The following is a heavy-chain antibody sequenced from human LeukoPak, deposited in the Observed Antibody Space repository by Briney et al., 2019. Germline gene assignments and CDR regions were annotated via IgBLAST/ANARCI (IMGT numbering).Heavy chain of an antibody. CDR1: GGTLGSYT. V-gene: IGHV1-69*13. Sequence: GASVKVSCKASGGTLGSYTFSWVRQAPGQGLEWMGGTIPMLGTANYAQKFQGRVRITADESTSTIYMEMSSLRYEDTAVYYCAKGDYYDSSGYSDYWGQGTLVTVSS. J-gene: IGHJ4*02. D-gene: IGHD3-22*01. CDR3: AKGDYYDSSGYSDY. CDR2: TIPMLGTA.